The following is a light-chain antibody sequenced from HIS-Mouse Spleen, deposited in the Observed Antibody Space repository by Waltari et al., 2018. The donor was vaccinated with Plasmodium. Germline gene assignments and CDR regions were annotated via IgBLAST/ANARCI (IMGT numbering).Light chain of an antibody. CDR3: YSTDSSGNHRV. Sequence: SYELTQPPSVSVSPGQTARITCSSDALPKKYAYWYQQKSGQAPVLVIDEDSKRPSGSPERFSGSSSGTMATLTISGAQVEDEADYYCYSTDSSGNHRVFGGGTKLTVL. V-gene: IGLV3-10*01. J-gene: IGLJ3*02. CDR2: EDS. CDR1: ALPKKY.